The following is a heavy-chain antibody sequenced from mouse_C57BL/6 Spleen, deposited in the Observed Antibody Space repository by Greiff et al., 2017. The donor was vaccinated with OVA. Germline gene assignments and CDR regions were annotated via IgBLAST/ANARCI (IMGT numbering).Heavy chain of an antibody. D-gene: IGHD1-1*01. CDR1: GFTFSSYA. J-gene: IGHJ2*01. V-gene: IGHV5-4*03. Sequence: EVKLVESGGGLVKPGGSLKLSCAASGFTFSSYAMSWVRQTPEKRLEWVATISDGGSSTYYPDNVKGRFTSSRDNAKNNLYLQMSHLKSEDTAVYYCARVGTRVVEDDFDYWGKGTTLTVSS. CDR3: ARVGTRVVEDDFDY. CDR2: ISDGGSST.